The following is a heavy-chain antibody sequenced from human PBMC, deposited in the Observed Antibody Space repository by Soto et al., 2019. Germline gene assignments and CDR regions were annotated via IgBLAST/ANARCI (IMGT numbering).Heavy chain of an antibody. Sequence: QVQLVESGGGVVQPGRSLRLSCVASGFTFSTAGMHWVLQAPGEGLEWVGVIYYDGSEQYYGDSVKGRFTISRDNSKNTLYLQMNSLRDEDTALYYCAKEESSGWYRTADYWGQGTLVTVSS. D-gene: IGHD6-19*01. CDR3: AKEESSGWYRTADY. V-gene: IGHV3-30*18. CDR1: GFTFSTAG. CDR2: IYYDGSEQ. J-gene: IGHJ4*02.